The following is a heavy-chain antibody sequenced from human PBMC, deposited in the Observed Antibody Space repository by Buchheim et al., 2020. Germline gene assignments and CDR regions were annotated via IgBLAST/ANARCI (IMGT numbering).Heavy chain of an antibody. Sequence: EVQLLKSGGGLAQPGGSLRLSCAASGFTFSSYAMIWIRQAPGKGLEWVSAISGSGGSTYYADSVKGRYTISRDNSKNTLYLQRNSLRAEDTAVYYCAKGVAGTTPHYGMGVWGQGTT. V-gene: IGHV3-23*01. D-gene: IGHD6-19*01. CDR1: GFTFSSYA. CDR2: ISGSGGST. J-gene: IGHJ6*02. CDR3: AKGVAGTTPHYGMGV.